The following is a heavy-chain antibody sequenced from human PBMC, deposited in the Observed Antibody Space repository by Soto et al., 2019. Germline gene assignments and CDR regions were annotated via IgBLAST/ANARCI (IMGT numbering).Heavy chain of an antibody. CDR2: INPSGGST. Sequence: ASVKVSCKASGYTITSYSLHWVRQAPGQGLEWMGIINPSGGSTGYAQKFQGRVTLTREMYTSTVYMELSSLRSDDSAVYYCARDRSDDKGWGRYPLGQGAFDIWGQGTLVTVSS. D-gene: IGHD3-16*02. V-gene: IGHV1-46*01. J-gene: IGHJ4*03. CDR1: GYTITSYS. CDR3: ARDRSDDKGWGRYPLGQGAFDI.